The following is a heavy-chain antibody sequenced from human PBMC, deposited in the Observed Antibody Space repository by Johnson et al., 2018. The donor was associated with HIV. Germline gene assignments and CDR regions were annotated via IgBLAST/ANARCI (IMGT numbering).Heavy chain of an antibody. CDR2: ISFDGYNK. J-gene: IGHJ3*02. V-gene: IGHV3-30-3*01. CDR1: GFTFSSYS. D-gene: IGHD1-26*01. CDR3: ARGLELYLDLGWDDAFDI. Sequence: QVQLVESGGGLVQPGGSLRLSCAASGFTFSSYSVHWVRQAPGKGLEWVAVISFDGYNKYYADSVKGRFTISRDSSEKTLYLQMNSLRPEDTAGYYCARGLELYLDLGWDDAFDIWGQGTMVTVSS.